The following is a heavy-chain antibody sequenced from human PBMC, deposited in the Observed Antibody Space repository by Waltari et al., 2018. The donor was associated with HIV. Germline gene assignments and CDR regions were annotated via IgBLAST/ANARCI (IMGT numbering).Heavy chain of an antibody. CDR1: GFTFTKYG. V-gene: IGHV3-33*01. J-gene: IGHJ4*02. CDR3: ARDAAPNSHTPSSSDV. Sequence: QVQLVESGGGVVQPGTSLKLSWSASGFTFTKYGMRWVRQAPGKGLEWVTLIRYDGSNKYYADSVKGRFTISRDNSKNTLYLQMNSLRAEDTAVYYCARDAAPNSHTPSSSDVWGQGTLVTVSS. D-gene: IGHD6-13*01. CDR2: IRYDGSNK.